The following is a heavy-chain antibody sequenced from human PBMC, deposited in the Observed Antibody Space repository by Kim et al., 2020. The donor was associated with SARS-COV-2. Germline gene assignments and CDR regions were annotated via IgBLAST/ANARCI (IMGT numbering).Heavy chain of an antibody. Sequence: SETLYLTCAVYGGSFSGYYWSWIRQPPGKGLEWIGEINHSGSTNYNPSLKSRVTISVDTSKNQFSLKLSSVTAADTAVYYCARRSPIYYGSGSFDYWGQGTLVTVSS. CDR1: GGSFSGYY. CDR3: ARRSPIYYGSGSFDY. CDR2: INHSGST. J-gene: IGHJ4*02. D-gene: IGHD3-10*01. V-gene: IGHV4-34*01.